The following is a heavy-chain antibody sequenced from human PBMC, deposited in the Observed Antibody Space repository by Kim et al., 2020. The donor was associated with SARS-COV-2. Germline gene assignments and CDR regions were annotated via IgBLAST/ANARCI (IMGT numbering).Heavy chain of an antibody. J-gene: IGHJ4*02. CDR3: ARGQPLYY. CDR1: GGSIRSGGKF. V-gene: IGHV4-31*03. D-gene: IGHD2-2*01. Sequence: SETLSLTCSVSGGSIRSGGKFWTWIRQHPAKGLEWIGYISYSGNSHYSPSLRSRVSISLQTSENQFSLELTSVTAADTAVYYCARGQPLYYWGQGHLVTAS. CDR2: ISYSGNS.